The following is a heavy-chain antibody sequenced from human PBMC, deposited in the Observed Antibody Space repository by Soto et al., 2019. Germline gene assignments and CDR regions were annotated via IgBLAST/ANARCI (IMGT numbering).Heavy chain of an antibody. V-gene: IGHV3-15*01. CDR1: GFTFSNAW. D-gene: IGHD3-16*02. CDR3: TSFRFYDYIWGSYRSNYFDY. CDR2: IKSKTDGGTT. Sequence: EVQLVESGGGLVKPGGSLRLSCAASGFTFSNAWMSWVRQAPGKGLEWVGRIKSKTDGGTTDYAAPVKGRFTISRDDSKNTLYLQMNSLKTEDTAVYYCTSFRFYDYIWGSYRSNYFDYCGQGTLVTVSS. J-gene: IGHJ4*02.